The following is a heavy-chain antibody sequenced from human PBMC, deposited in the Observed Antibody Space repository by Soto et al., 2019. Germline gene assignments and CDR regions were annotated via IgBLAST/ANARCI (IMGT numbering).Heavy chain of an antibody. Sequence: PSETLSLTCSVSGGSVSSDNYYWSWIRQPPGKGLEWIGYIYHSGSSYYSPSLRSRVTMSLDTSKDQLSLRLRSVTAADTAVYYCARVLYSYGSGTWYFDLWGRGTLVTSPQ. J-gene: IGHJ2*01. D-gene: IGHD3-10*01. CDR1: GGSVSSDNYY. V-gene: IGHV4-61*01. CDR2: IYHSGSS. CDR3: ARVLYSYGSGTWYFDL.